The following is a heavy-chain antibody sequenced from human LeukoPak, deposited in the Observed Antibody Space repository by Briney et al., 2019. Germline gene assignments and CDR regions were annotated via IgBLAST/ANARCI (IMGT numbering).Heavy chain of an antibody. Sequence: PGGSLRLSCAASGFTFNSYHFNWVRQAPGKGLEWVSYISIFSSTIYSADSVKGRFTISRDDAKNSVYLQMNSLRAEDTAVYYCARTHERDLDYWGQGTLVTVSS. J-gene: IGHJ4*02. CDR3: ARTHERDLDY. CDR1: GFTFNSYH. V-gene: IGHV3-48*01. CDR2: ISIFSSTI.